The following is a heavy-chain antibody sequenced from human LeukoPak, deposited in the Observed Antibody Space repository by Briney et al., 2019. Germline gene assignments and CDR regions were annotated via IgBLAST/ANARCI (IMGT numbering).Heavy chain of an antibody. CDR2: ISSSSSYI. J-gene: IGHJ1*01. CDR3: AKVAKYYYGSETYYFFKH. D-gene: IGHD3-10*01. CDR1: GFTFSSYS. Sequence: PGGSLRLSCAASGFTFSSYSMNWVRQAPGKGLEWVSSISSSSSYIYYADSVKGRFTISRDNAENSLDLQMNSLRVEDTAVYYCAKVAKYYYGSETYYFFKHWGQGTPVTASS. V-gene: IGHV3-21*01.